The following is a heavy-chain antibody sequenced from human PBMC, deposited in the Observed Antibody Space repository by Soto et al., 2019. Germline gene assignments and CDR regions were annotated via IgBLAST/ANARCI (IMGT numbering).Heavy chain of an antibody. V-gene: IGHV4-34*01. CDR2: INHSGST. CDR3: ARFKARYYYYGMDV. Sequence: SETLSLTCAVYGGSFSGYYWSWIRQPPGKGLGWIGEINHSGSTNYNPSLKSRVTISVDTSKNQFSLKLNSVTAADTAVYYCARFKARYYYYGMDVWGQGTTVTVSS. D-gene: IGHD3-16*01. J-gene: IGHJ6*02. CDR1: GGSFSGYY.